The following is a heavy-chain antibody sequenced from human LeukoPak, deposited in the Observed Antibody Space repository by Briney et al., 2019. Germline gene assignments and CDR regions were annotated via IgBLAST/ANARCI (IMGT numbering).Heavy chain of an antibody. CDR2: INAYNGNT. J-gene: IGHJ5*02. CDR1: GYTFTSFG. D-gene: IGHD1-26*01. CDR3: ARDPRIVGSTPDWFDP. Sequence: SVKVSCKTSGYTFTSFGIRWVQQAPGQGLEWMGWINAYNGNTNYAQKIQGRVTMTTDTSTSTAYMELNSLRSDDTAVYYCARDPRIVGSTPDWFDPWGQGTLVTVSS. V-gene: IGHV1-18*01.